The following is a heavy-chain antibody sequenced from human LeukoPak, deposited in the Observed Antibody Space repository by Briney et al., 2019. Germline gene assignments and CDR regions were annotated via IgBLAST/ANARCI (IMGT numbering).Heavy chain of an antibody. J-gene: IGHJ4*02. CDR3: AKDVGSYSYGYWGIDY. CDR1: GFTFSSYG. Sequence: GGSLRLSCAASGFTFSSYGMHWVRQAPGKGLEWVAVISYDGSNKYYADSVKGRFTISRDNSKNTLYLQMNSLRAEDTAAYYCAKDVGSYSYGYWGIDYWGQGTLVTVSS. CDR2: ISYDGSNK. D-gene: IGHD5-18*01. V-gene: IGHV3-30*18.